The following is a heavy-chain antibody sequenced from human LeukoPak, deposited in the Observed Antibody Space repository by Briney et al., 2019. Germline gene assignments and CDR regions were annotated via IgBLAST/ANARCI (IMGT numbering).Heavy chain of an antibody. CDR2: INQGGSDK. CDR1: GFTFSSYE. Sequence: GGSLRLSCAASGFTFSSYEMNWVRQAPGKGLEWVANINQGGSDKYYVDSVKGRFTISRDNAKNSLYLQMNSLRAEDTAVYYCARGGAARPDYWGQGTLVTVSS. CDR3: ARGGAARPDY. J-gene: IGHJ4*02. D-gene: IGHD6-6*01. V-gene: IGHV3-7*01.